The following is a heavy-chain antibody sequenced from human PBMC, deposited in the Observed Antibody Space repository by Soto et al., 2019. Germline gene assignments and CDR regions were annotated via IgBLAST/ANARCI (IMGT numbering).Heavy chain of an antibody. V-gene: IGHV3-23*01. CDR2: ISGSGGST. J-gene: IGHJ4*02. CDR3: ARSKFAKGHLFDY. Sequence: RGGSLTLSCAASGFTFSSYAMSWVRQAPGEGLEWVSAISGSGGSTYYADSVKGRFTISRDNSKNTLYLQMNSLRAEDTAVYYCARSKFAKGHLFDYWGQGTLVTVSS. D-gene: IGHD3-16*01. CDR1: GFTFSSYA.